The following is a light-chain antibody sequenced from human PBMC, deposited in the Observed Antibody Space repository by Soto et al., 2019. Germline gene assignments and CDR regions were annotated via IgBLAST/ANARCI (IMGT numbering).Light chain of an antibody. Sequence: QSALTQPASVSGSPGQSITISCTGTSSDVGGYNYVSWYQQHPGKAPKLMIYEVSNRPSGVSNRFSGSKSGNTASLTISGLQXXDXADYYCSSYTSSSTHWVFGGGTKLTV. J-gene: IGLJ3*02. CDR1: SSDVGGYNY. CDR3: SSYTSSSTHWV. CDR2: EVS. V-gene: IGLV2-14*01.